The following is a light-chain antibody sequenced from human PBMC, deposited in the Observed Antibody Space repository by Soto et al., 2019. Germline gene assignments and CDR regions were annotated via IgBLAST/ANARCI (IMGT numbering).Light chain of an antibody. CDR2: GAY. J-gene: IGKJ1*01. Sequence: EIVMTQSPATLSVSPGERTTLSCRASQSVGNNLAWYQQKPGQAPRLLIYGAYTRATGIPARFSGSGSGTDFTLTISSLQPDDFATYYCQQYNSYWTFGQGTKVDIK. V-gene: IGKV3-15*01. CDR3: QQYNSYWT. CDR1: QSVGNN.